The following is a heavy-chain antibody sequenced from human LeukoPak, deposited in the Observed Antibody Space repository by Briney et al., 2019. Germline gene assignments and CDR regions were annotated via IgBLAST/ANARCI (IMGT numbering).Heavy chain of an antibody. V-gene: IGHV3-23*01. CDR3: AKKATVTTRRIAAYWYFDL. CDR2: ISGSGGST. Sequence: PGGSLRLSCAASGFTFSSYAMSWVRQAPGKGLEWVSAISGSGGSTYYADSVKGRFTISRDNSKNTLYLQMNSLRAEDTAVYYCAKKATVTTRRIAAYWYFDLWGRGTLVTVSS. CDR1: GFTFSSYA. D-gene: IGHD4-11*01. J-gene: IGHJ2*01.